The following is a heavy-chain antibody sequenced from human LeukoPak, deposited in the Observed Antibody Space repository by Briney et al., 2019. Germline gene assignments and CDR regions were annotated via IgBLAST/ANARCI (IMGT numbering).Heavy chain of an antibody. V-gene: IGHV4-59*11. Sequence: PSETLSLTCTVSGGSISSHYWSWIRQPPGKGLEWIGYIYYSGSTNYNPSLKSRVAISVDTSKNQFSLKLSSVTAADTAVYYCARVSVGGNFLRRETFDYWSQGTLVTVSS. J-gene: IGHJ4*02. CDR1: GGSISSHY. D-gene: IGHD4-23*01. CDR2: IYYSGST. CDR3: ARVSVGGNFLRRETFDY.